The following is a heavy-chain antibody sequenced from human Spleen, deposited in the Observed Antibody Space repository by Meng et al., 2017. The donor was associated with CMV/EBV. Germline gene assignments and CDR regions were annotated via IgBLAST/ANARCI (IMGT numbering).Heavy chain of an antibody. J-gene: IGHJ4*02. D-gene: IGHD3/OR15-3a*01. CDR1: GYTFTGYY. Sequence: KVSFKTAGYTFTGYYIHWVRQAPGQGLEWVGWINPDSGGTNYAQKFQGRVTMTRDTSISTAYMEVSGLRSDDTAVYFCALLWTGFDYWGQGTLVTVSS. CDR2: INPDSGGT. V-gene: IGHV1-2*02. CDR3: ALLWTGFDY.